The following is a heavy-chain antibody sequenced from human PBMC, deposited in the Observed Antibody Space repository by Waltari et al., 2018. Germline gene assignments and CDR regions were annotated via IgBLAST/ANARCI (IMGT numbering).Heavy chain of an antibody. CDR3: TRALWLGELYDY. J-gene: IGHJ4*02. V-gene: IGHV3-74*01. Sequence: EVQLDESGGGLVQPGWSLRLSCSASGFTFTRYLMNWVRQAQGKGLVWVGRINSDGSSTTYADSVKGRFTISRDNAKNTVYLQMNSLRVEDTAVYYCTRALWLGELYDYWGQGTLVTVSS. D-gene: IGHD3-10*01. CDR1: GFTFTRYL. CDR2: INSDGSST.